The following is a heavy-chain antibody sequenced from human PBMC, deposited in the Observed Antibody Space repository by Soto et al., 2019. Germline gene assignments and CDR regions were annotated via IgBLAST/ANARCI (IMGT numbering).Heavy chain of an antibody. CDR1: GFPFMDAW. CDR2: IRSNADGGTA. V-gene: IGHV3-15*01. J-gene: IGHJ4*02. D-gene: IGHD3-16*01. Sequence: GGSLRISGTGSGFPFMDAWMSWVRQAPGKGLQWIGRIRSNADGGTADLAAPVRGRFSISRDDSTDTLYLQLNSLQLDDTAVYFCSTALRRDSALGAYWGQGTLVTVSS. CDR3: STALRRDSALGAY.